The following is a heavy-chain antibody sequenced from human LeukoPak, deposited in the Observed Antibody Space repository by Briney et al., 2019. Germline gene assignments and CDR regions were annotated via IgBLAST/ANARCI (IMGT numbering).Heavy chain of an antibody. CDR1: GFIFSSYG. Sequence: GGSLRLSCAASGFIFSSYGMHWARQAPGKGPEWVAVIRNDGSHKYYADSVKGRFTISRDNSKNTLVLQMNSLTAEDTAVYYCVKDRVTEAYGMEVWGQGTTVTVSS. J-gene: IGHJ6*02. V-gene: IGHV3-30*02. CDR3: VKDRVTEAYGMEV. CDR2: IRNDGSHK.